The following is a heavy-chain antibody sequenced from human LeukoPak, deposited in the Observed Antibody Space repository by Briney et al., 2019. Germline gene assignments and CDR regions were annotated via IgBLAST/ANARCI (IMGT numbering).Heavy chain of an antibody. CDR3: AKDARELIADTFDP. CDR2: ISSIEGRI. Sequence: GGSLRLSCAASGFTFSNYAIHWVRQAPGKGLECVSAISSIEGRIFYANSVKGRFTISRGNSKNSLYLQMNSLTTEDSALYYCAKDARELIADTFDPWGQGTLVTVSS. V-gene: IGHV3-64*01. J-gene: IGHJ5*02. D-gene: IGHD3-22*01. CDR1: GFTFSNYA.